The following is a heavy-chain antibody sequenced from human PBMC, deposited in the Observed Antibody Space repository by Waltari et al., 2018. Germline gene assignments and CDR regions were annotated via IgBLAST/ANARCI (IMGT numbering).Heavy chain of an antibody. D-gene: IGHD1-26*01. V-gene: IGHV3-30-3*01. J-gene: IGHJ4*02. Sequence: QVQLVESGGGVVQPGRSLRLSCAASGFTFSSYAMHWVRQAPGKGLEWVAVISYDGSNKYYADSVKGRFTISRDNSKNTLYLQMNSLRAEDTAVYYCARDVGSGSYYDYFDYWGQGTLVTVSS. CDR3: ARDVGSGSYYDYFDY. CDR1: GFTFSSYA. CDR2: ISYDGSNK.